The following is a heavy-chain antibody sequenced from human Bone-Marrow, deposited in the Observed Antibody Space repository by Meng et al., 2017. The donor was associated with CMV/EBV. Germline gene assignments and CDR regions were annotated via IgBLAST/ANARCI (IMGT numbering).Heavy chain of an antibody. CDR1: GFTFSSYS. V-gene: IGHV3-48*04. J-gene: IGHJ6*01. CDR3: ARGGAAAGVYYYYYGMDV. D-gene: IGHD6-13*01. Sequence: GGSLRLSCAASGFTFSSYSMNWVRQAPGKGLEWVSYISSSSSTIYYADSVKGRFTISRDNAKNSLYLQMNSLRAEDTAVYYCARGGAAAGVYYYYYGMDVWGQGTTVTGYS. CDR2: ISSSSSTI.